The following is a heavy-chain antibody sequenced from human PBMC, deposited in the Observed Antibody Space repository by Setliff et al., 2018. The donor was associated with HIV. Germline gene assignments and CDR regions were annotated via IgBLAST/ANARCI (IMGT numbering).Heavy chain of an antibody. Sequence: LRLSCAASGFTFNYYAMSWVRQAPGKGLEWVSSISGGDIGTFYADSVKGRFTISRDSSKDILYLQMNSLRAEDTAVYYCAKGAPSDGIHYYYYMDVWGKGTTVTVSS. V-gene: IGHV3-23*01. D-gene: IGHD3-16*01. J-gene: IGHJ6*03. CDR2: ISGGDIGT. CDR1: GFTFNYYA. CDR3: AKGAPSDGIHYYYYMDV.